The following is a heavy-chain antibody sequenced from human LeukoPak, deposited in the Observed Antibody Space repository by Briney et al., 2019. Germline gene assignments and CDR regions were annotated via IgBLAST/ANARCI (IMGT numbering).Heavy chain of an antibody. CDR3: ARSQWLADRYFGY. J-gene: IGHJ4*02. V-gene: IGHV3-7*03. CDR2: IKQDGSEK. Sequence: GGSLRLSCAASGFTFSSYWMSWVRQAPGKGLEWVANIKQDGSEKYYVDSVKGRFTISRDNAKNSLYLQMNSLRAEDTAVHYCARSQWLADRYFGYWGQGTLVTVSS. D-gene: IGHD6-19*01. CDR1: GFTFSSYW.